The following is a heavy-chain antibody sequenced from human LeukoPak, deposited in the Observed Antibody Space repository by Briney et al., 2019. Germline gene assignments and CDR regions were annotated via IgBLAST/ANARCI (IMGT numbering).Heavy chain of an antibody. CDR3: ARVLLNYYMDV. Sequence: SETLSLTCTVSRDSMSSYYCSWIRQTPGKGLEWLGYIYYTGSTNYNPSLKSRLTMSVDTSKNQFSLKLSSVTAADTAVYYCARVLLNYYMDVWGKGTTVTVSS. V-gene: IGHV4-59*12. CDR1: RDSMSSYY. CDR2: IYYTGST. D-gene: IGHD2/OR15-2a*01. J-gene: IGHJ6*03.